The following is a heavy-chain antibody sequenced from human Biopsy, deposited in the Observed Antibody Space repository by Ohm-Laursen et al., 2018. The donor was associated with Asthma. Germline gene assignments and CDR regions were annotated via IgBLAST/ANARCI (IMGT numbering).Heavy chain of an antibody. Sequence: GSLRLSCTASGFTFSSAWMSWVRQAPGKGLVWVSRINSDGSSTSYADSVKGRFTISRDFSKNTLYMQMNSLRAEDTAVYYCAKRGSYFDYWGQGTLVTVSS. CDR1: GFTFSSAW. J-gene: IGHJ4*02. CDR2: INSDGSST. D-gene: IGHD1-26*01. CDR3: AKRGSYFDY. V-gene: IGHV3-74*01.